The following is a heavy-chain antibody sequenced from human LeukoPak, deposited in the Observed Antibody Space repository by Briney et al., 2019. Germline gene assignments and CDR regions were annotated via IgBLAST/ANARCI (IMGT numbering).Heavy chain of an antibody. V-gene: IGHV1-46*01. CDR3: AREVRTGIGATDY. D-gene: IGHD1-26*01. CDR2: MAPRDDGA. CDR1: GYSFSNYH. Sequence: GASVKLSCKTSGYSFSNYHVHWVRQAPGQGLEWVGIMAPRDDGATYAQKFQGRVTMTRDTSTSTLYMDLSSLRPEDTAVYYCAREVRTGIGATDYWGQGTLVTVSS. J-gene: IGHJ4*02.